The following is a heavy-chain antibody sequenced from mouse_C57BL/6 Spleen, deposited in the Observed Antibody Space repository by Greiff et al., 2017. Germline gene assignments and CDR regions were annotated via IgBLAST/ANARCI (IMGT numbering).Heavy chain of an antibody. V-gene: IGHV1-54*01. J-gene: IGHJ4*01. CDR2: INPGSGGT. CDR1: GYAFTNYL. Sequence: QVQLLQSGAELVRPGTSVKVSCKASGYAFTNYLIEWVKQRPGQGLEWIGVINPGSGGTNYNEKFKGKATLAADKSSSTAYMQLSSLTSEDSAVYFCAIFTYYGNCVDSMDYWGQGTSVTVSS. CDR3: AIFTYYGNCVDSMDY. D-gene: IGHD2-10*01.